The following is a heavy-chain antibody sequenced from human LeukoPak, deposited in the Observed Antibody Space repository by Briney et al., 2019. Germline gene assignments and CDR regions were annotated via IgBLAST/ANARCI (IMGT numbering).Heavy chain of an antibody. Sequence: SETLSLTCTVSGGSISSYYWSWIRQPAGKGLEWIGRIYTSGSANYNPSLKSRVTMSVDTSKNQFSLKLSSVTAADTAVYYCARTTVTTLYFDLWGRGTLVTVSS. CDR2: IYTSGSA. CDR1: GGSISSYY. D-gene: IGHD4-11*01. V-gene: IGHV4-4*07. CDR3: ARTTVTTLYFDL. J-gene: IGHJ2*01.